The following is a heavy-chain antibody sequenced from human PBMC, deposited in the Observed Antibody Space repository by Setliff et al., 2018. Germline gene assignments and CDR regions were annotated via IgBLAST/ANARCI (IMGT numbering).Heavy chain of an antibody. V-gene: IGHV4-39*01. CDR3: ARHDARGYYYYMDV. CDR1: GGSISRSDSY. D-gene: IGHD3-10*01. J-gene: IGHJ6*03. Sequence: SLTCTVSGGSISRSDSYWGWIRQPPGKGLEWIGSIYYSGTTYYNPSLKSPVTISIDTSKNQFSLKLSSVTAADTAIYYCARHDARGYYYYMDVWGEGTTVTVSS. CDR2: IYYSGTT.